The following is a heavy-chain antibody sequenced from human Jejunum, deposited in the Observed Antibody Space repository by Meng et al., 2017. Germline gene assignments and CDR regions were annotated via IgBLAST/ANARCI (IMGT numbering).Heavy chain of an antibody. J-gene: IGHJ4*02. CDR2: ISSSCGTI. Sequence: SLILPCAASGFTFSSYVMNWVRQVPGKGLEWVSYISSSCGTIYYADSVKCRFTISRDNAKNSLYLQMNCLRVEDTAVYYCARRVAVTGDYWGQGTLVTVSS. CDR3: ARRVAVTGDY. D-gene: IGHD6-19*01. V-gene: IGHV3-48*03. CDR1: GFTFSSYV.